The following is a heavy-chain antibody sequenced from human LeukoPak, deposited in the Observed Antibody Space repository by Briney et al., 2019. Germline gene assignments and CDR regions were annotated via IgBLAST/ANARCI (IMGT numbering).Heavy chain of an antibody. V-gene: IGHV4-31*03. J-gene: IGHJ4*02. Sequence: SETLSLTCSVSGASISSGDYFWTWLRQHPGKGLEWIGYIHYSGRTYYNPSLRSRMIISVDTSKNQFSLQLSSVTAADTAVYYCARVVSDCGGARCYQGYLDYWGQGTLVTVSS. CDR1: GASISSGDYF. CDR2: IHYSGRT. CDR3: ARVVSDCGGARCYQGYLDY. D-gene: IGHD2-21*01.